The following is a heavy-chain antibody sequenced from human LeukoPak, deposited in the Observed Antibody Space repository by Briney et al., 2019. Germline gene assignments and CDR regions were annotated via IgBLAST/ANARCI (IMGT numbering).Heavy chain of an antibody. V-gene: IGHV4-34*01. Sequence: SETLSLTCAVYGGSFSVYYWSWIRQPPGKGLEWIGEINHSGSTNYNPSLKSRVTISVDTSKNQFSLKLSSVTAADTAVYYCARALYDFWSGYYTFRTSYGMDVWGQGTTVTVSS. J-gene: IGHJ6*02. CDR2: INHSGST. D-gene: IGHD3-3*01. CDR1: GGSFSVYY. CDR3: ARALYDFWSGYYTFRTSYGMDV.